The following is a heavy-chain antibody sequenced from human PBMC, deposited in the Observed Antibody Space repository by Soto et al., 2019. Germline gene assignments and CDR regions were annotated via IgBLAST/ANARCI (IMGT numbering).Heavy chain of an antibody. V-gene: IGHV3-53*01. CDR3: ARGPNDGFI. D-gene: IGHD1-1*01. CDR1: GLTVSNNY. J-gene: IGHJ3*02. CDR2: IYSGGNT. Sequence: EVQLVESGGGLIQPGGSLRLSCAASGLTVSNNYMSWVRQAPGKGLEWVSVIYSGGNTNYADSVKGRFIISRDNSKNTVHLQMNNLRAEDTAAYYWARGPNDGFIWGQGTTVTVSS.